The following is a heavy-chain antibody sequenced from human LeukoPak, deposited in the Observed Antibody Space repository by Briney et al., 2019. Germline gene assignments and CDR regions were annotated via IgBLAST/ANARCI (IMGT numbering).Heavy chain of an antibody. V-gene: IGHV4-31*03. J-gene: IGHJ4*02. CDR3: ARSGGYYFDY. CDR2: IYYSGST. Sequence: SETLSLTCTVSGGSISSGGYYWSWIRQHPGKGLEWTGYIYYSGSTYYNPSLKSRVTISVDTSKNQFSLKLSSVTAADTAVYYCARSGGYYFDYWGQGTLVTVSS. D-gene: IGHD3-10*01. CDR1: GGSISSGGYY.